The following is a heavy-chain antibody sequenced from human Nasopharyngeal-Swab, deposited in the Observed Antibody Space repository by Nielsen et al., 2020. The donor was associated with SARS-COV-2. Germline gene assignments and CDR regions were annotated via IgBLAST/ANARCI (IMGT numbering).Heavy chain of an antibody. Sequence: LSLTCAASGFTFSSYEMNWVRQAPGKGLEWVSYISSSGSTIYYADSVKGRFTISRDNAKNSLYLQMNSLRAEDTAVYYCARDLPPYGDYYMDVWGKGTTVTVSS. CDR3: ARDLPPYGDYYMDV. V-gene: IGHV3-48*03. J-gene: IGHJ6*03. D-gene: IGHD4-17*01. CDR1: GFTFSSYE. CDR2: ISSSGSTI.